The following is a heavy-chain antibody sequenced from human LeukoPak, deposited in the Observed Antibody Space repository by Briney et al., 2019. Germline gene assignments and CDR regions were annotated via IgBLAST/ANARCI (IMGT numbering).Heavy chain of an antibody. CDR1: GYTFTGYY. CDR2: INPNSGGT. Sequence: ASVEVSCKASGYTFTGYYMHWVRQAPGQWLEWMGRINPNSGGTNYAQKFQGRVTMARDTSISTAYMELSRLRSDDTAVYYCARAYNSQGTQAYSSSSVFDYWGQGTLVTVSS. J-gene: IGHJ4*02. D-gene: IGHD6-6*01. V-gene: IGHV1-2*06. CDR3: ARAYNSQGTQAYSSSSVFDY.